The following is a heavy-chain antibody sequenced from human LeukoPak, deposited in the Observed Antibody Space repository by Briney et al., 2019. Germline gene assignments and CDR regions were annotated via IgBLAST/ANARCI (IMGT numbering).Heavy chain of an antibody. V-gene: IGHV1-69*02. D-gene: IGHD3-3*01. CDR3: ARNGGVVMAAPPSYYYYMDV. CDR2: IIPILGIA. J-gene: IGHJ6*03. Sequence: ASVKVSCKASGGTFSSYTISLVRQAPGQGLEWMGRIIPILGIANYAQKFQGRVTITADKSTSTAYMELSSLRSEDTAVYYCARNGGVVMAAPPSYYYYMDVWGKGTTVTVSS. CDR1: GGTFSSYT.